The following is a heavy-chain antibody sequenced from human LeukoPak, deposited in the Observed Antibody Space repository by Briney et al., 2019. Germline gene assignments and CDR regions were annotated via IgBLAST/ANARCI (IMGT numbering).Heavy chain of an antibody. J-gene: IGHJ4*02. D-gene: IGHD4-17*01. CDR1: GFTFSNPW. CDR2: IKSKADGGTT. CDR3: TTYGDYEGLSDY. V-gene: IGHV3-15*01. Sequence: GGSLRLSCAASGFTFSNPWMSWVRQAPGKGLEWVGRIKSKADGGTTEYAAAVQGRFTISRDDSKNTLYLQMNSLKTEDTAVYYYTTYGDYEGLSDYWGQGTLVTVSS.